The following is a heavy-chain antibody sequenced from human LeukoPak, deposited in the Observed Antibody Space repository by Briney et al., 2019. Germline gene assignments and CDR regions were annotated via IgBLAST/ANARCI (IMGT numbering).Heavy chain of an antibody. J-gene: IGHJ4*02. CDR2: IKEDGTDA. Sequence: PGGSLRLSCLASGFPFRSYWMSWVRQAPGKGLEFVANIKEDGTDANYVDAVKGRFTISRDNAKDSLYLQMNSVRPEDTAVYYCARDIPYGVSYFDYWGQGTLVTVSS. CDR3: ARDIPYGVSYFDY. CDR1: GFPFRSYW. D-gene: IGHD4-17*01. V-gene: IGHV3-7*04.